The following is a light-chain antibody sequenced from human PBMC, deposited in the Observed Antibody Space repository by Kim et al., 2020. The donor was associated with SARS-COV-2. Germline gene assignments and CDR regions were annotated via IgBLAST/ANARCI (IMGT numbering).Light chain of an antibody. CDR2: EVS. V-gene: IGLV2-23*02. Sequence: GQSITSSCTETSSDVGSYNLVSWYQQHPGKAPKLMIYEVSKRPSGVSNRFSGSKSGNTASLTISGLQAEDEADYYCCSYAGSSTYVFGTGTKVTVL. J-gene: IGLJ1*01. CDR1: SSDVGSYNL. CDR3: CSYAGSSTYV.